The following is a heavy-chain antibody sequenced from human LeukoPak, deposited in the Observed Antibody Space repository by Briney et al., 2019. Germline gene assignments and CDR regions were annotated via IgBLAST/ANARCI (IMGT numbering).Heavy chain of an antibody. J-gene: IGHJ3*02. Sequence: PGGSLRLSCTASGFTFSSYWMHWVRQAPGKGLVWVSRINTDESDTSYADSVKGRFTVSRDNAKNTLYLQMNSLRAEDTAVYYCARDNYGDYSGAFDIWGQGTMVTVSS. V-gene: IGHV3-74*01. CDR1: GFTFSSYW. CDR3: ARDNYGDYSGAFDI. CDR2: INTDESDT. D-gene: IGHD4-17*01.